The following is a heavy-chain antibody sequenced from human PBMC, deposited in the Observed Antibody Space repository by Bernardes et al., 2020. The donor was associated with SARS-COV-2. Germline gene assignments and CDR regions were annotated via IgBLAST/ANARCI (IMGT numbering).Heavy chain of an antibody. CDR2: IYWDDDK. Sequence: SGHTLWKSTQTLTLTCPFSGFSLSLTGVGVGWIRQPPGKALEWLALIYWDDDKRYSPSLKSRLTITKDTSKNQVVLTMTNMDPVDTATYYCAHYDWSDARFDYWGQGSLVTVSS. V-gene: IGHV2-5*02. D-gene: IGHD1-20*01. J-gene: IGHJ4*02. CDR3: AHYDWSDARFDY. CDR1: GFSLSLTGVG.